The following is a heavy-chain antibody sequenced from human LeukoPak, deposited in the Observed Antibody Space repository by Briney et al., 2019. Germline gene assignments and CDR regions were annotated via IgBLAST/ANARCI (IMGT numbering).Heavy chain of an antibody. CDR1: GYSLTSYG. J-gene: IGHJ4*02. D-gene: IGHD6-25*01. CDR2: ISANNVNT. Sequence: ASVKVSCKASGYSLTSYGISWVRQAPGQGLEWMGWISANNVNTDYAQKFQGRVTMTRDTSTSTAYMELRGLRSDDTAVYYCARGSSGDYWGQGTLVTVSS. CDR3: ARGSSGDY. V-gene: IGHV1-18*01.